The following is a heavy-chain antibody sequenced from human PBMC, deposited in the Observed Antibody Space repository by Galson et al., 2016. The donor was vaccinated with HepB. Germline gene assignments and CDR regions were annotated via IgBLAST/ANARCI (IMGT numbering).Heavy chain of an antibody. CDR2: IYSGGTT. CDR3: ARDELRYGMDI. J-gene: IGHJ6*04. Sequence: SLRLSCAVSGFTVSSHYMSWVRQAPGKGLEWVSVIYSGGTTDYAVSVKGRFTISRDESKNTLYLQMYSLRGDDPAVYFCARDELRYGMDIWGKGTPVTVSS. CDR1: GFTVSSHY. D-gene: IGHD4-23*01. V-gene: IGHV3-66*02.